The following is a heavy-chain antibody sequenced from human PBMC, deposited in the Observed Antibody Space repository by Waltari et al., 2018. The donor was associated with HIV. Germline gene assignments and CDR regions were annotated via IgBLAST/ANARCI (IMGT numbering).Heavy chain of an antibody. J-gene: IGHJ4*02. D-gene: IGHD4-17*01. CDR1: GGSISSYY. V-gene: IGHV4-59*01. CDR2: IYDSGST. CDR3: ARMDAIYGLYYFDY. Sequence: QVQLQESGPGLVKPSETLSLTCTVSGGSISSYYWSWIRQPPGKGLEWIGYIYDSGSTNYNPSLKSRVTISVDTSKNQFALKLSSVTAADTAVYYCARMDAIYGLYYFDYWGQGTLVTVSS.